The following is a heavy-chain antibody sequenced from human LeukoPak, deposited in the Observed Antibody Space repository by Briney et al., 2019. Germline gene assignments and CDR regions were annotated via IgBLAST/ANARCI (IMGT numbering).Heavy chain of an antibody. V-gene: IGHV4-34*01. Sequence: SETLSLTCAVYGGSFSGYYWGWIRQPPGKGLEWIGTIYYTGHTHYNESLESRITMSVDTSKNQFSLRLNSVTTADTALYYCARLAVGSPFDYWGQGALVTVSS. CDR2: IYYTGHT. CDR3: ARLAVGSPFDY. CDR1: GGSFSGYY. D-gene: IGHD3-10*01. J-gene: IGHJ4*02.